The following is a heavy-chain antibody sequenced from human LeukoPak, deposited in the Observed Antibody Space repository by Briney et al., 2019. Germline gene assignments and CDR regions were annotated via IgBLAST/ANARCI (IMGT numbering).Heavy chain of an antibody. J-gene: IGHJ3*02. Sequence: SETLSLTCTVSGGSISTYYWSWIRQPPGRGLEWIGYIYFTGSTNYNPSLQSRVTISVDTSKIQFSLKLTSVTAADTAVYYCARHCASGTCAFDIWGQGTMVTVSS. CDR2: IYFTGST. CDR1: GGSISTYY. D-gene: IGHD6-13*01. V-gene: IGHV4-59*08. CDR3: ARHCASGTCAFDI.